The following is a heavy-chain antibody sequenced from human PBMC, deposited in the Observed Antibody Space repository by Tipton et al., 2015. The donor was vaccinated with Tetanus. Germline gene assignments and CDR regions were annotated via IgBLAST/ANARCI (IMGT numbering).Heavy chain of an antibody. J-gene: IGHJ4*02. CDR1: GFTFSNYK. V-gene: IGHV3-21*01. Sequence: SLRLSCAVSGFTFSNYKMNWVRQAPGRGLEWVSSISSTSRYIYCADSVKGRFTISRDNAKNPLFLEMNSLRADDTAVYYCVSGSALDYWGQGSLITVSS. D-gene: IGHD6-25*01. CDR3: VSGSALDY. CDR2: ISSTSRYI.